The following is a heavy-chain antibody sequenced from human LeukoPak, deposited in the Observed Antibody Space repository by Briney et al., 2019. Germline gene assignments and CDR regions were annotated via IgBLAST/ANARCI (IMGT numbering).Heavy chain of an antibody. CDR1: GFTFSSYA. CDR2: ISYDGSNK. Sequence: GGSLRLSCAASGFTFSSYAMHWVRQALGKGLEWVAVISYDGSNKYYADSVKGRFTISRDNSKNTLYLQMNSLRAEDTAVYYCARDWSIAVAALLDYWGQGTLVTVSS. J-gene: IGHJ4*02. CDR3: ARDWSIAVAALLDY. V-gene: IGHV3-30*04. D-gene: IGHD6-19*01.